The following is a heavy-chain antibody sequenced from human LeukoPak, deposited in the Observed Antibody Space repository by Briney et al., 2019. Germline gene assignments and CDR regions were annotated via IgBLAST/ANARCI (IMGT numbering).Heavy chain of an antibody. D-gene: IGHD2-15*01. J-gene: IGHJ5*02. V-gene: IGHV4-38-2*02. CDR3: ARDQGYCRGGSCYENWFDP. Sequence: SETLSLTCTVSGDFISSGYYWGWIRQPPGKGLEWIGSMYQSGSTYYNPSLKSRVTISIDTSKNQFSLKLSSVTAADTAVYYCARDQGYCRGGSCYENWFDPWGQGTLVTVSS. CDR1: GDFISSGYY. CDR2: MYQSGST.